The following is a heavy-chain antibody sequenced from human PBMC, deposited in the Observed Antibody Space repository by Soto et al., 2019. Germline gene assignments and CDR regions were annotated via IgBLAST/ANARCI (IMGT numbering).Heavy chain of an antibody. CDR1: GYTFTSYG. D-gene: IGHD2-2*01. V-gene: IGHV1-18*01. J-gene: IGHJ4*02. CDR2: ISAYNGNT. Sequence: GASVKVSCKASGYTFTSYGISWVRQAPGQGLEWKRWISAYNGNTNYAQKLQGRVTMTTDTSTSTAYMELWSLRSDDTALYYCARYQGYCSSTSCYALAYWSQGTLVTVSS. CDR3: ARYQGYCSSTSCYALAY.